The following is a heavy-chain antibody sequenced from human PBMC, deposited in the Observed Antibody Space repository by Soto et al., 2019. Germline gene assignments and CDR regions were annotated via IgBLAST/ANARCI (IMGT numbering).Heavy chain of an antibody. CDR3: ARELTAPASFDY. J-gene: IGHJ4*02. D-gene: IGHD6-25*01. Sequence: QVQLVESGGGVVQPGRSLRLSCAASGFTFSSYGMHWVRQAPGKGLEWVAVIWYDGSNKYYADSVKGRFTISRDNSKNTLNLQMNSLRAEDTAVYYCARELTAPASFDYWGQGTLVTVSS. CDR2: IWYDGSNK. CDR1: GFTFSSYG. V-gene: IGHV3-33*01.